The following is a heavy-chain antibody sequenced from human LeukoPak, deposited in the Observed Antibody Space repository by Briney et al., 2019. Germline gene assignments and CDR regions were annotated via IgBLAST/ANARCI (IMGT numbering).Heavy chain of an antibody. J-gene: IGHJ3*02. CDR3: ARGWGVRLAFDI. CDR1: VYTFTSYG. Sequence: ASVKVSCKASVYTFTSYGIMGVRQAPGQVREWLVWISAYNCNTNYAQKLKGRVTMTTDTSTSTAYMELRSLRSDDTDVYYCARGWGVRLAFDIWGQGTMVTVSS. CDR2: ISAYNCNT. D-gene: IGHD3-16*01. V-gene: IGHV1-18*01.